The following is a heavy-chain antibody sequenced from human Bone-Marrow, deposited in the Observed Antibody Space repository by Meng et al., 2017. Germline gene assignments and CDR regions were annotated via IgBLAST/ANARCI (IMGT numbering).Heavy chain of an antibody. CDR1: GFTFSGSA. CDR2: IRSKANSYAT. CDR3: TLTVTTQFDY. D-gene: IGHD4-17*01. J-gene: IGHJ4*02. Sequence: VQLVGAGGGLVQPGGSRKLSCAASGFTFSGSAMHWVRQASGKGLGWVGRIRSKANSYATAYAASVKGRFTISRDDSKNTAYLQMNSLKTEDTAVYYCTLTVTTQFDYWGQGTLVTVSS. V-gene: IGHV3-73*02.